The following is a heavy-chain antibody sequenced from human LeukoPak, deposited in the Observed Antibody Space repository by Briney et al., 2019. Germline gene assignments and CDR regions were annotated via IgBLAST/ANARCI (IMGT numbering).Heavy chain of an antibody. Sequence: GGSLRLSCAASDFSFITYAMSWVRQAPGKGLEWVSVIYSGGSTYYADSVKGRFTISRDNSKNTLYLQMNSLRAEDTAVYYCARPVTGAFDIWGQGTMVTVSS. D-gene: IGHD1-14*01. CDR2: IYSGGST. CDR1: DFSFITYA. CDR3: ARPVTGAFDI. J-gene: IGHJ3*02. V-gene: IGHV3-66*01.